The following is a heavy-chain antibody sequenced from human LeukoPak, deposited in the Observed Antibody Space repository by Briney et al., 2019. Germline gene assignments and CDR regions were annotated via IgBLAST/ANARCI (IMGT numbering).Heavy chain of an antibody. V-gene: IGHV4-34*01. D-gene: IGHD3-3*01. J-gene: IGHJ1*01. CDR1: GGSFNGYY. CDR2: INHSGST. CDR3: ARRSGYSYFQH. Sequence: SETLSLTCAVYGGSFNGYYWSWIRQPPGKGLEWIGEINHSGSTNYNPSLKSRVTISVDTSKNQFSLKLSSVTAADTAVYYCARRSGYSYFQHWGQGTLVTVSS.